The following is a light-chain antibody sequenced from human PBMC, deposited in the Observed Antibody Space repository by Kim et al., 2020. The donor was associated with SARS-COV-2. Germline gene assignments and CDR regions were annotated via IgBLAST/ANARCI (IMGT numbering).Light chain of an antibody. J-gene: IGKJ2*01. Sequence: SPEERATLSCRASQSVTNNLAWYQQKRGQAPRLLIYGASTRATGIPARFSGSGSGTEFTLTISSLQSEDFAVYYCQQYNDWPPAYTFGQGTKLEI. CDR1: QSVTNN. CDR3: QQYNDWPPAYT. CDR2: GAS. V-gene: IGKV3-15*01.